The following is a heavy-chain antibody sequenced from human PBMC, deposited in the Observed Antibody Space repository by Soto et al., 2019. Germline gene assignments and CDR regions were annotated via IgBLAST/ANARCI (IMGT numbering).Heavy chain of an antibody. D-gene: IGHD1-20*01. CDR1: GYTFTGYY. V-gene: IGHV1-2*04. CDR3: ARGGGTITGTITFDAFDI. CDR2: INPNSGGT. Sequence: ASVKVSCKASGYTFTGYYMHWVRQAPGQGLEWMGWINPNSGGTNYAQKFQGWVTMTRDTSISTAYMELSRLRSDDTAVYYCARGGGTITGTITFDAFDIWGQRTMVTVSS. J-gene: IGHJ3*02.